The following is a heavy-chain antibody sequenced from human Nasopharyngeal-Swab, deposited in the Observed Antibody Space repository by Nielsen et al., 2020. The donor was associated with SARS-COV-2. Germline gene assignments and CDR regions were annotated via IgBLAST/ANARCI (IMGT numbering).Heavy chain of an antibody. CDR2: LTSSGGTT. CDR3: ADLDSQVPGY. D-gene: IGHD3-22*01. Sequence: GGSLRLSCAASGFTFSSYCMHCVRQAPGKGLEWVSSLTSSGGTTYYADSVRGRFTISRDNSKNTVYLQMNSLRAEDTAVYFCADLDSQVPGYWGQGTLVTVSS. V-gene: IGHV3-23*01. J-gene: IGHJ4*02. CDR1: GFTFSSYC.